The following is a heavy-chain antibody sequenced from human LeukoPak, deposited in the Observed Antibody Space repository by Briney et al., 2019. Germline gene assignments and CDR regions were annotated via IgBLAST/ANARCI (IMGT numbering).Heavy chain of an antibody. J-gene: IGHJ4*02. V-gene: IGHV1-69*13. CDR3: ARDSGEIAALDY. CDR2: IIPIFGTA. D-gene: IGHD6-13*01. CDR1: GYTFTSYA. Sequence: SVKVSCKASGYTFTSYAMNWVRQAPGQGLEWMGGIIPIFGTANYAQKFQGRVTITADESTSTAYMELSSLRSEDTAVYYCARDSGEIAALDYWGQGTLVTASS.